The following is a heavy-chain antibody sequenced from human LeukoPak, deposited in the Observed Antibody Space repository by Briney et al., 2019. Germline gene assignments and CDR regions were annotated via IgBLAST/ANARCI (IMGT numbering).Heavy chain of an antibody. CDR1: GYTFTSYG. J-gene: IGHJ3*02. V-gene: IGHV1-18*01. D-gene: IGHD5-18*01. Sequence: ASVKVSCKASGYTFTSYGISWVRQAPGQGLEWMGWISAYNGNTNYAQKLQGRVTMTTDTSTSTAYMELRSLRAEDTAVYYCARDSYGLAGGAFDIWGQGTMVTVSS. CDR3: ARDSYGLAGGAFDI. CDR2: ISAYNGNT.